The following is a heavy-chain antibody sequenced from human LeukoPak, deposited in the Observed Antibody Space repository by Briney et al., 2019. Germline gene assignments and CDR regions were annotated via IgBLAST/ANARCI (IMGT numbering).Heavy chain of an antibody. CDR1: GGSISSSSYY. D-gene: IGHD2-21*02. V-gene: IGHV4-39*01. J-gene: IGHJ4*02. Sequence: SETLSLTCTVSGGSISSSSYYWGWIRQPPGKGLEWIGSIYYSGSTYYNPSLKSRVTISVDTSKNQFSLKLSSVTAADTAVYYCARRADVVVTARGYFDYWGQGTLVTVSS. CDR3: ARRADVVVTARGYFDY. CDR2: IYYSGST.